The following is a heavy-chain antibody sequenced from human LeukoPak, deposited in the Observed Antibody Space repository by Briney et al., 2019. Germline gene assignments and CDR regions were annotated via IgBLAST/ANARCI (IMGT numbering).Heavy chain of an antibody. J-gene: IGHJ4*02. CDR2: LSAGCYST. D-gene: IGHD6-13*01. V-gene: IGHV3-23*01. CDR1: GFTFSSCS. CDR3: TKVRYSRNYYAPFDF. Sequence: GGSLRLSCVASGFTFSSCSMTWVRQAPGKGLEWGSSLSAGCYSTFYADSVNGRFTISRDTSENTLYLQSNMLRSDTATLYCCTKVRYSRNYYAPFDFWDKGTLVTVSS.